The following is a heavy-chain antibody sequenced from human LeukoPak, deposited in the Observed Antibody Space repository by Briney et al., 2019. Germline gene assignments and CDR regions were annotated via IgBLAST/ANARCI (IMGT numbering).Heavy chain of an antibody. CDR3: ARISGAYCDRGSCLNAFDI. Sequence: PSETLSLTCTVSGGSISSGNNHCHWIRQPPGKGLEWIGSIYHSGTTSRNPSLTSRVTISVDTSRNQFSLKLSSVTAADTATYYCARISGAYCDRGSCLNAFDIWGQGTMVTVSS. V-gene: IGHV4-39*07. D-gene: IGHD3-16*01. CDR2: IYHSGTT. CDR1: GGSISSGNNH. J-gene: IGHJ3*02.